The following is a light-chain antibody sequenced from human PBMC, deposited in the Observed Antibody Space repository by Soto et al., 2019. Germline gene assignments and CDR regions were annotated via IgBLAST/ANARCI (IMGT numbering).Light chain of an antibody. CDR1: SSDVGGYNY. V-gene: IGLV2-11*01. J-gene: IGLJ1*01. CDR2: DVS. CDR3: GSYAGSYTFYV. Sequence: QSVLTQPRSVSGSPGQSVTISCTGTSSDVGGYNYVSWYQQHPGKAPKLMIYDVSKRPSGVPDRFSGSKSGNTASLTISGLQXEDEADYYCGSYAGSYTFYVFGTGTKV.